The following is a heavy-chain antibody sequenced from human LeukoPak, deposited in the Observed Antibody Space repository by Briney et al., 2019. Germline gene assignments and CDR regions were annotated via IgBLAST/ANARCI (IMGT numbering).Heavy chain of an antibody. D-gene: IGHD6-13*01. J-gene: IGHJ1*01. V-gene: IGHV3-53*01. Sequence: GGSLRLSCAASGFTVSSNYMSWVRQAPGKGLEWVSVIYSGGSTYYADSVKGRFTISRDNSKNTLYLQMNSLRAEDTAVYYCLAAGTSEYFQHWGQGTLVTVSS. CDR3: LAAGTSEYFQH. CDR2: IYSGGST. CDR1: GFTVSSNY.